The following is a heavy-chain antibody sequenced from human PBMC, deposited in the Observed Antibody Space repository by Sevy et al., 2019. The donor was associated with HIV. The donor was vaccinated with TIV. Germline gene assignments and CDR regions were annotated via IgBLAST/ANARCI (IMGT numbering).Heavy chain of an antibody. Sequence: GGSLRLSCAASGFTFDDYTMNWVRQAPGKGLEWVSGISWGSGNIDYADSVEGRFTISRDNAKNSLYLQMNSLRVEDTALYYCVKDRSGSYSFDYWGQGTLVTVSS. CDR2: ISWGSGNI. D-gene: IGHD1-26*01. CDR1: GFTFDDYT. V-gene: IGHV3-9*01. J-gene: IGHJ4*02. CDR3: VKDRSGSYSFDY.